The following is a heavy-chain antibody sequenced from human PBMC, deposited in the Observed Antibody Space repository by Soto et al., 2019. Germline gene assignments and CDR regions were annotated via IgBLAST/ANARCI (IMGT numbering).Heavy chain of an antibody. CDR1: GGSISSSSYY. Sequence: PSETLSLTCTVSGGSISSSSYYWGWIRQPPGKGLEWIGSIYYSGSTYYNPSLKSRVTISVDTSKNQFSLKLSSVTAADTAVYYGARHLLYYDILTGYGFPLAAYGGQGTLVTVSS. CDR3: ARHLLYYDILTGYGFPLAAY. CDR2: IYYSGST. V-gene: IGHV4-39*01. D-gene: IGHD3-9*01. J-gene: IGHJ4*02.